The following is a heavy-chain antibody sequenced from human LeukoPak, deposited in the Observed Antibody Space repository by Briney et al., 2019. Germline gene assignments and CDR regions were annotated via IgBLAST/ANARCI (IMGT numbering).Heavy chain of an antibody. CDR3: ARRGGYSYGYGGKMDV. J-gene: IGHJ6*04. CDR2: ISSSSYI. Sequence: GGSLRLSCAASGFTFSSYSMNWVRQAPGKGLEWVSSISSSSYIYYADSVKGRFTISRDNAKNSLYLQMNSLRAEDTAVYYCARRGGYSYGYGGKMDVWGKGTTVTVSS. V-gene: IGHV3-21*01. CDR1: GFTFSSYS. D-gene: IGHD5-18*01.